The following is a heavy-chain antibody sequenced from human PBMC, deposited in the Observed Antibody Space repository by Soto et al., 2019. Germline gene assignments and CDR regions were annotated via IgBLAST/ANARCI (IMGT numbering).Heavy chain of an antibody. Sequence: EFQLVESGGGLVQPGGSVRLSCAASGFTFSASSMHWVRQAAGKGLEWRGRIRSKANNYVTVYSAVLKGRSIISRDASPETLFLEMKNLRTVDTAMYYCAIEGAGFGYWGQGTLVTVSS. CDR2: IRSKANNYVT. V-gene: IGHV3-73*01. J-gene: IGHJ4*02. D-gene: IGHD1-26*01. CDR1: GFTFSASS. CDR3: AIEGAGFGY.